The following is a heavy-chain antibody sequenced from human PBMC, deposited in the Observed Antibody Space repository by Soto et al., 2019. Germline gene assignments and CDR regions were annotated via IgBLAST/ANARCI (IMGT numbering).Heavy chain of an antibody. V-gene: IGHV4-39*01. J-gene: IGHJ5*02. CDR3: ARGYYYDSSGYYYVVYNWFDP. CDR2: IYYSGST. Sequence: PSETLSLTCTVSGGSISSSSYYWGWIRQPPGKGLEWIGSIYYSGSTYYNPSLKSRVTISVDTSKNQFSLKLSSVTAADTAVYYCARGYYYDSSGYYYVVYNWFDPWGQGTLVTVSS. D-gene: IGHD3-22*01. CDR1: GGSISSSSYY.